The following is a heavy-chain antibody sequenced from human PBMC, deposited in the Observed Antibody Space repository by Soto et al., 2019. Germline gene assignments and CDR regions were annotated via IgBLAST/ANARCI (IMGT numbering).Heavy chain of an antibody. CDR2: SSAYNSNT. V-gene: IGHV1-18*01. J-gene: IGHJ4*02. CDR3: ARDTPPTDY. Sequence: QVQLVQSGAEVKKPGASVKVSCKTSGYTFTSYHISWVRQAPGQVLEGMGWSSAYNSNTNYAQKFQGRATMTTDTFTSPAYMEPRSLRSDDTAVYYCARDTPPTDYWDQGTLVTVSS. CDR1: GYTFTSYH.